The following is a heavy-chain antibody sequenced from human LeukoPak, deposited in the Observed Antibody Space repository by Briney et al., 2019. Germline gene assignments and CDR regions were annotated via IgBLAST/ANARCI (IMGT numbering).Heavy chain of an antibody. V-gene: IGHV4-39*07. CDR2: IYYGGSP. Sequence: SETLSLTCTVSGDSISSDNYYWGWIRQSPGKGLEWIGSIYYGGSPYYNPSLESRVTMSVDTSKSQFSLRLSSVTAADTAMYYCARSSGCSRASCFTSYFDSWGQGTLVTVSS. CDR3: ARSSGCSRASCFTSYFDS. CDR1: GDSISSDNYY. J-gene: IGHJ4*02. D-gene: IGHD2-2*02.